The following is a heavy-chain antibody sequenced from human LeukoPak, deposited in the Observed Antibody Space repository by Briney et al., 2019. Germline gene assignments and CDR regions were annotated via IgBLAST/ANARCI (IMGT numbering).Heavy chain of an antibody. J-gene: IGHJ3*02. CDR2: IIPILGIA. CDR1: GGTFSSYA. V-gene: IGHV1-69*04. CDR3: ARGHGRLADTAMVNAFDI. D-gene: IGHD5-18*01. Sequence: SVKVSCKASGGTFSSYAISWVRQAPGQGLEWMGRIIPILGIANYAQKFQGRVTITADKSTSTAYMELSSLRSEDTAVYYCARGHGRLADTAMVNAFDIWGQGTMVTVSS.